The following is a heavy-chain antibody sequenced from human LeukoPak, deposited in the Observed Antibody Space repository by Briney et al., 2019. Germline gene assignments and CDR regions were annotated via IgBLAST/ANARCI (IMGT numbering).Heavy chain of an antibody. CDR3: ARHTGNWNPFDY. J-gene: IGHJ4*02. D-gene: IGHD1-1*01. CDR1: GASISSYY. Sequence: SETLSLTCTVSGASISSYYWSWIRQPPGKGLEWIGYIYYSGTTNYNPSLKSRVTISVDTSKNQFSLKLNSVTAADTAVYYCARHTGNWNPFDYWGQGTLVTVSS. V-gene: IGHV4-59*08. CDR2: IYYSGTT.